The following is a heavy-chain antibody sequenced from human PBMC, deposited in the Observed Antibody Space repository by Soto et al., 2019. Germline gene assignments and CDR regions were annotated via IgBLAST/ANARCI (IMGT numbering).Heavy chain of an antibody. CDR1: GYTFTTFW. CDR3: ARIYCSSSTCDSWFDP. V-gene: IGHV5-10-1*03. Sequence: EVQLVQSGAEVKKPGESLRISRTGFGYTFTTFWISWVRQMPGRGLEWMGRIDPRDSYTNYSPSFQGHVTISADKSISTAYLQWGSLKASDTAMYYCARIYCSSSTCDSWFDPWGQGTLVTVSS. D-gene: IGHD2-2*01. J-gene: IGHJ5*02. CDR2: IDPRDSYT.